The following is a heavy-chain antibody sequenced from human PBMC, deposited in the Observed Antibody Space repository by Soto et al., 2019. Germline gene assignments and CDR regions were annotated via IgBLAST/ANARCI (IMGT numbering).Heavy chain of an antibody. V-gene: IGHV3-30*18. CDR3: AKDDGIAASGGSCYFCGMDV. J-gene: IGHJ6*02. CDR2: ISNDGSNK. Sequence: GGSLRLSCAASGFTFSSYGMHWVRQVPGKGLEWVAVISNDGSNKYYAESVKGRFTISRDNYKKTLYLQMNSLRAEDTAVYYCAKDDGIAASGGSCYFCGMDVWGQGTTVTVSS. D-gene: IGHD2-15*01. CDR1: GFTFSSYG.